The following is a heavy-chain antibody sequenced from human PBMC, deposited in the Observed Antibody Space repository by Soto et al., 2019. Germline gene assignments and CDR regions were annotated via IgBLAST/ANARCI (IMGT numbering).Heavy chain of an antibody. V-gene: IGHV3-23*01. CDR2: ISGSGSST. Sequence: GGSLRLSCAASGFTFSSYALSWVRQAPGKGLEWVAGISGSGSSTYYADSVKGRFTISRDNSKNTLYLQMHSLRAEDTAVYYCAKDRPWTVVIIATIDSWGQGTLVTVSS. J-gene: IGHJ4*02. D-gene: IGHD2-15*01. CDR3: AKDRPWTVVIIATIDS. CDR1: GFTFSSYA.